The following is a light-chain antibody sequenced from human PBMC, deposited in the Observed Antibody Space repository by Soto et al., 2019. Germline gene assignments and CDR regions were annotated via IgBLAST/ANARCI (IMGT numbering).Light chain of an antibody. Sequence: EVVLTQSPGTLSLSPGERATLSCRASQTVTSNYLAWYQQKPGQAPRLLIYGASSRATDIPHRFSGSGSGTDFTLTISRREPEDFALYYCEQYLSLPVTFGQGTQLEIK. V-gene: IGKV3-20*01. CDR1: QTVTSNY. CDR3: EQYLSLPVT. CDR2: GAS. J-gene: IGKJ2*01.